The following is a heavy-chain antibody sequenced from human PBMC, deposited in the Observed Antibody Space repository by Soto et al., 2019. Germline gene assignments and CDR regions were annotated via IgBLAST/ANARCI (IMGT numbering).Heavy chain of an antibody. CDR3: ARDVDWAGSGSSDY. V-gene: IGHV1-69*08. Sequence: QVQLVQSGAEVKKPGSSVKVSCKASGGTFSSYTISWVRQAPGQGLEWMGRIIPILGIANYAQKFQGRVTITADKSTSTAYMELSSLRSEDTAVYYCARDVDWAGSGSSDYWGQGTLVTVSS. CDR1: GGTFSSYT. D-gene: IGHD3-10*01. CDR2: IIPILGIA. J-gene: IGHJ4*02.